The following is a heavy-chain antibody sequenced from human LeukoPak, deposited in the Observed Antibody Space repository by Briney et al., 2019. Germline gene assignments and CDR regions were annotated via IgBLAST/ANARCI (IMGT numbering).Heavy chain of an antibody. CDR3: ARDRYDILTGYWGFGP. Sequence: PGGSLRLSCAASGFTFSSYSMNWVRQAPGKGLEWVSVIYSGGSTYYADSVKGRFTISRDNSKNTLYLQMNSLRAEDTAVYYCARDRYDILTGYWGFGPWGQGTLVTVSS. V-gene: IGHV3-66*01. CDR1: GFTFSSYS. J-gene: IGHJ5*02. CDR2: IYSGGST. D-gene: IGHD3-9*01.